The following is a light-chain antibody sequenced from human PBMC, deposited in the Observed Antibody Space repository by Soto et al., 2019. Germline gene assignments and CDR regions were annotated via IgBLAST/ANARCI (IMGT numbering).Light chain of an antibody. Sequence: DIVMTQSPDSLAVSLGERATINCKSSQRGLYTSNNKNYLAWYQQKPGQPPKLLIYWASTRSSGVPDRFSGSGSGTDFTLNISSLQAEDVAVYYCQQYFRPWTFGQGTKVEIK. J-gene: IGKJ1*01. V-gene: IGKV4-1*01. CDR1: QRGLYTSNNKNY. CDR3: QQYFRPWT. CDR2: WAS.